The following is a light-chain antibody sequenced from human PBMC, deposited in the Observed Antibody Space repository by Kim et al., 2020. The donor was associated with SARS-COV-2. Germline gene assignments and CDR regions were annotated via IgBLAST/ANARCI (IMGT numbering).Light chain of an antibody. Sequence: SPAERATLSCRASQSVSTDFAGYHQKTGHDPRLLIDGAATRSTGIPARISGSGAGTEVTITISGMQSEDLAVYYCQQYKNWPPITFGQGTRLEIK. CDR3: QQYKNWPPIT. CDR2: GAA. J-gene: IGKJ5*01. V-gene: IGKV3D-15*01. CDR1: QSVSTD.